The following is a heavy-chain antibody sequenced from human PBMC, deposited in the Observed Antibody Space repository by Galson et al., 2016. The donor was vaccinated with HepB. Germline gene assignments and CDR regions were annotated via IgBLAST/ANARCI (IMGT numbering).Heavy chain of an antibody. V-gene: IGHV3-23*01. CDR3: ATRGGGNPLFGY. J-gene: IGHJ4*02. Sequence: SLRLSCAASGLIFSSYAMSWVRQAPGKGLEWVSAISGAGGSPYYADSVKGRFTISRDNAKNTLYLQVNSLRAEDTAVYYCATRGGGNPLFGYWGQGTLVTVSS. D-gene: IGHD4-23*01. CDR2: ISGAGGSP. CDR1: GLIFSSYA.